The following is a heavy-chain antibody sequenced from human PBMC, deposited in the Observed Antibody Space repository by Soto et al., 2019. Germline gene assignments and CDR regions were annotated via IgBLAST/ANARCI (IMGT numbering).Heavy chain of an antibody. Sequence: EVQLVESGGGSVQPGGSLRLSCAASGFTFSTFSMNWVRQAPGRGLEWISYISGGGSPISYADSVKGRFTISRDNAKNSLYLQMDSLTDEDTAVYYCARDLGWACDSWGQGTLVTVSS. CDR3: ARDLGWACDS. CDR1: GFTFSTFS. CDR2: ISGGGSPI. J-gene: IGHJ4*02. D-gene: IGHD6-19*01. V-gene: IGHV3-48*02.